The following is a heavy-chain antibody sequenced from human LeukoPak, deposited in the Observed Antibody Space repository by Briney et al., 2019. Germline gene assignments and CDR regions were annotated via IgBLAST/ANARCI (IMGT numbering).Heavy chain of an antibody. D-gene: IGHD2-2*01. CDR3: ARADCSSTSCYPYYFDY. CDR2: RYTSGST. CDR1: GGSISSYS. J-gene: IGHJ4*02. Sequence: YPSETLSLTCTVSGGSISSYSWSWIRQPAGKGLEWIGRRYTSGSTNYNASLKSRVTMSVDTSKNQFSLKLNSVTAADTAAYYCARADCSSTSCYPYYFDYWGQGTLVTVSS. V-gene: IGHV4-4*07.